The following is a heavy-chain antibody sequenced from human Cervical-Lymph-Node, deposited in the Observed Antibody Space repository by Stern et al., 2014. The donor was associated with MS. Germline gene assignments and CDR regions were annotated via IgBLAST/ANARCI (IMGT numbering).Heavy chain of an antibody. V-gene: IGHV3-21*01. CDR3: AREPRAGKMVDY. Sequence: EVQLVESGGGLVKPGGSLRLSCAASGFTFSSYSMNWVRQAPGKGLEWVSSISSSSSYISYADSVKGRFTISRDNAKNSLYLQMNSLRAEDTAVYYCAREPRAGKMVDYWGQGTLVTVSS. CDR2: ISSSSSYI. D-gene: IGHD6-19*01. CDR1: GFTFSSYS. J-gene: IGHJ4*02.